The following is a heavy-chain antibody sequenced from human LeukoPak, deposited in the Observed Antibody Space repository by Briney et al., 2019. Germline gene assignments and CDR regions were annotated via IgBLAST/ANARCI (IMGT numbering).Heavy chain of an antibody. V-gene: IGHV4-34*01. CDR3: ARRETYSSSSSGKRNWFDP. D-gene: IGHD6-13*01. CDR2: INHSGST. J-gene: IGHJ5*02. Sequence: SETLSLTCTVSGGSISSYYWSWIRQPPGKGLEWIGEINHSGSTNYNPSLKSRVTISVDTSKNQFSLKLSSVTAADTAVYYCARRETYSSSSSGKRNWFDPWGQGTLVTVSS. CDR1: GGSISSYY.